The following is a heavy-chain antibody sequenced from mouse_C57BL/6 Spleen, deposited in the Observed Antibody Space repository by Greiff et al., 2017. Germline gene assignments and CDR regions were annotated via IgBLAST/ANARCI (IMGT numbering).Heavy chain of an antibody. D-gene: IGHD1-1*01. CDR2: INPNNGGT. Sequence: EVQLQQSGPELVKPGASVKIPCKASGYTFTDYNMDWVKQSHGKSLEWIGDINPNNGGTIYNQKFKGKATLTVDKSSSTAYMELRSLTSEDTAVYYCARRNYGKGPLYFDDWGQGTTLTVAS. J-gene: IGHJ2*01. CDR1: GYTFTDYN. V-gene: IGHV1-18*01. CDR3: ARRNYGKGPLYFDD.